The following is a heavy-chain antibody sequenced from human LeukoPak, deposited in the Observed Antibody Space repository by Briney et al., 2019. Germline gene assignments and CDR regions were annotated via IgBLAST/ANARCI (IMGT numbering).Heavy chain of an antibody. Sequence: SETLSLTCTVSGGSISSGGYYWRWIRQPPGKGLEWIGYIYHSGSTYYNPSLKSRVTISVDRSKNQFSLKLSSVTAADTAVYYCAREKEEVVPAAIYYYMDVWGKGTTVTVSS. CDR3: AREKEEVVPAAIYYYMDV. J-gene: IGHJ6*03. CDR1: GGSISSGGYY. V-gene: IGHV4-30-2*01. CDR2: IYHSGST. D-gene: IGHD2-2*01.